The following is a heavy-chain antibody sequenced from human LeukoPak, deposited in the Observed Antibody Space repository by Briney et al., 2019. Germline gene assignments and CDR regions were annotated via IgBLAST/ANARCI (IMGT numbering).Heavy chain of an antibody. V-gene: IGHV4-34*01. Sequence: PSETLSLTCAVYGGSFSGYYCSWIRQPPGKGLEWIGEINHSGSTNYNPSLKSRVTISVDTSKNQFSLKLTSVTAADTAVYYCARESFPYDSSGKYYYYYMDVWGKGTTVTISS. D-gene: IGHD3-22*01. CDR2: INHSGST. CDR3: ARESFPYDSSGKYYYYYMDV. J-gene: IGHJ6*03. CDR1: GGSFSGYY.